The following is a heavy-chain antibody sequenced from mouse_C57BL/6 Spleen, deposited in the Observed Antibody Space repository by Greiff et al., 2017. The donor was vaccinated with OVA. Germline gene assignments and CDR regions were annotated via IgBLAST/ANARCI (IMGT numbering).Heavy chain of an antibody. V-gene: IGHV1-81*01. CDR2: IYPRSGNT. D-gene: IGHD2-4*01. CDR1: GYTFTSYG. CDR3: AREDDYDRVFDY. J-gene: IGHJ2*01. Sequence: VQLQQSGAELARPGASVKLSCKASGYTFTSYGISWVKQRTGQGLEWIGEIYPRSGNTYYNEKFKGKATLTADKSSSTAYMELRSLTSEDSAVYFCAREDDYDRVFDYWGQGTTLTVSS.